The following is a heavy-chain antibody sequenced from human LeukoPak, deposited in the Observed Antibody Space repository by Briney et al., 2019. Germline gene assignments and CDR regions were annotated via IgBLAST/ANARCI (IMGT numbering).Heavy chain of an antibody. CDR3: ASGLYGGVFDN. D-gene: IGHD4/OR15-4a*01. V-gene: IGHV3-23*01. CDR2: ISTSSDST. J-gene: IGHJ4*02. Sequence: GGSLRLSCVMSGFTFSNYAMNWVRQAPGEGLEWVSDISTSSDSTYHIESVRGRFTISGDNSKNTLYLQMNSLRVDDTAVYYCASGLYGGVFDNWGQGTLVTVSS. CDR1: GFTFSNYA.